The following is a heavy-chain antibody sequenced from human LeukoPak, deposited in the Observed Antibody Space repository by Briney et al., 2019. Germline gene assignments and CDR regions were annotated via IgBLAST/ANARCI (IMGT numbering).Heavy chain of an antibody. J-gene: IGHJ4*02. CDR1: GFTFSSYN. CDR3: AKDRGVAAAASMRY. V-gene: IGHV3-48*04. CDR2: ISSSGSTI. D-gene: IGHD6-13*01. Sequence: GGSLRLSCAASGFTFSSYNMNWVRQAPGKGLEWVSYISSSGSTIHYEDSVKGRFTISRDNSKTSLYLQMNNLRAEDTALYYCAKDRGVAAAASMRYWGQGTLVTVSS.